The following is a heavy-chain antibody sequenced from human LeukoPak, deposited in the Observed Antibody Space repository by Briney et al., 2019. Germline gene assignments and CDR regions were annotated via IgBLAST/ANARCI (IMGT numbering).Heavy chain of an antibody. CDR3: ASVPTQWLAIDY. CDR2: IYTSGST. Sequence: SETLSLTCTVSGGSISSGSYYWSWIRQPAGKGLEWIGRIYTSGSTNYNPSLKSRVTISVDTSKNQFSLKLSSVTVADTAVYYCASVPTQWLAIDYWGQGTLVTVSS. D-gene: IGHD6-19*01. J-gene: IGHJ4*02. CDR1: GGSISSGSYY. V-gene: IGHV4-61*02.